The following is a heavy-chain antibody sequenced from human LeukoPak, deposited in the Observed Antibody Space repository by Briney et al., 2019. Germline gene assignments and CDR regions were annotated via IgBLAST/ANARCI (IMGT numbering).Heavy chain of an antibody. CDR2: INPNSGGT. J-gene: IGHJ5*02. CDR3: ASTGQQLVDGDWFDP. Sequence: ASVKVSCKASGYTFTGYYMHWVRQAPGQGLEWMGWINPNSGGTNYAQKFQGRVTMTRDTSISTAYMDLSSLTSDDTAVYYCASTGQQLVDGDWFDPWGQGTLVTVSS. V-gene: IGHV1-2*02. D-gene: IGHD6-13*01. CDR1: GYTFTGYY.